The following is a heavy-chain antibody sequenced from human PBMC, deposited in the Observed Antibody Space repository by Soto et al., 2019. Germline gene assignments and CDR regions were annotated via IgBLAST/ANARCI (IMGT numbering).Heavy chain of an antibody. Sequence: SETLSLTCTVSGDSISTYYWTWVRQPPGKGLEWIGYIYNSATTKYNPSLKSRVTISVDTSKNQFSLKLSSVTTADTAVYYCARGRFDFIWGTPAPYLDYWGQGALVTVSS. V-gene: IGHV4-59*01. J-gene: IGHJ4*02. CDR2: IYNSATT. D-gene: IGHD3-16*01. CDR1: GDSISTYY. CDR3: ARGRFDFIWGTPAPYLDY.